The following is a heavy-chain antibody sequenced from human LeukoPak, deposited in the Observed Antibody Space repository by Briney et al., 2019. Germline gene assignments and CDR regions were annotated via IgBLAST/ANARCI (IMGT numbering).Heavy chain of an antibody. CDR2: LYSGGNT. CDR1: GFTVSNNY. D-gene: IGHD1-1*01. V-gene: IGHV3-66*01. Sequence: GGSLRLSCAASGFTVSNNYMGWVRQAPGKGLEWVPVLYSGGNTYYADSVKGRFIISRDNSKNTLYLQMNSLRAEDTAVYYCATSPATGNIYFDLWGRGTLVTVSS. J-gene: IGHJ2*01. CDR3: ATSPATGNIYFDL.